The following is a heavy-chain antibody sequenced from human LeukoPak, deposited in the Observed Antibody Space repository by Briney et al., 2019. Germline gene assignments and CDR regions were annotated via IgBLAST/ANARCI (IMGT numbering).Heavy chain of an antibody. CDR3: AREAFRWELLIDY. CDR1: GFTFSSYS. CDR2: ISSSSSYI. V-gene: IGHV3-21*01. Sequence: PGGSLRLSCAASGFTFSSYSMNWVRQAPGKGLEWVSSISSSSSYIYYADSVKGRFTISRDNAKNSLYLQMNSLRAEDTAVYYCAREAFRWELLIDYWGQGTLVTASS. D-gene: IGHD1-26*01. J-gene: IGHJ4*02.